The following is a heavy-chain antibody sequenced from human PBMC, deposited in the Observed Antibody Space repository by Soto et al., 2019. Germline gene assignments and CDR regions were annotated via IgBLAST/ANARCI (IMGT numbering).Heavy chain of an antibody. V-gene: IGHV4-4*02. D-gene: IGHD3-22*01. J-gene: IGHJ4*02. CDR1: GGSISSSNW. Sequence: SETLSLTCAVSGGSISSSNWWSWVRQPPGKGLEWIGEIYHSGSTNYNPSLKSRVTISVDKSKNQFSLKLSSVTAADTAVYYCARSADYYDSSGVFDYWGQGTLVTVTS. CDR2: IYHSGST. CDR3: ARSADYYDSSGVFDY.